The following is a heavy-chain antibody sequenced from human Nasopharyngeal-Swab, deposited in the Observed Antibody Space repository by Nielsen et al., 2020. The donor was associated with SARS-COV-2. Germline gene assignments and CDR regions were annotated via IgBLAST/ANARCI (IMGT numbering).Heavy chain of an antibody. J-gene: IGHJ4*02. V-gene: IGHV4-4*02. CDR2: IYHSGST. CDR3: ARDGSSGWYFDY. CDR1: GGSISSSNW. Sequence: ETLSLTCAVSGGSISSSNWWSWVRQPPGKGLEWIGEIYHSGSTNYNPSLKSRVTISVDKSKNQFSLKLSSVTAADTAVYYCARDGSSGWYFDYWGQGTLVTVSS. D-gene: IGHD6-19*01.